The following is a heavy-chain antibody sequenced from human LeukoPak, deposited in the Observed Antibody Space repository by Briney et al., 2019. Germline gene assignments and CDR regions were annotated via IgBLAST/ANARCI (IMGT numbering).Heavy chain of an antibody. CDR1: GYTLTELS. J-gene: IGHJ5*02. D-gene: IGHD6-19*01. CDR2: FDPEDGET. CDR3: ATDQGSSGWSRWFDP. V-gene: IGHV1-24*01. Sequence: ASVKVSCKVSGYTLTELSMHWVRQAPGKGLEWMGGFDPEDGETIYAQKFQGRVTMTEDTSTDTAYMELSSLRSEDTAVYYCATDQGSSGWSRWFDPWGQGTLVTVSS.